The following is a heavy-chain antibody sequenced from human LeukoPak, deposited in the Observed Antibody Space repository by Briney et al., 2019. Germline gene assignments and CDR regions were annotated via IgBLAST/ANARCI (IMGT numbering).Heavy chain of an antibody. CDR1: GFIFDDYT. Sequence: PGGSLRLSCAASGFIFDDYTMHWVRQAPGKGLEWVSLITRNGCSTYYTDSVKGRFTISRDNSKNSLYLQMNSLRPEDTALYYCAKTRGSYYIDYFDFWGQGTLVTVSS. CDR3: AKTRGSYYIDYFDF. V-gene: IGHV3-43*01. D-gene: IGHD1-26*01. CDR2: ITRNGCST. J-gene: IGHJ4*02.